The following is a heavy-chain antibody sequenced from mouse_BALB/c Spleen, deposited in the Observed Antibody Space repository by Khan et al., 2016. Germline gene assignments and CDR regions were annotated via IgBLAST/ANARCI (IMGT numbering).Heavy chain of an antibody. CDR1: GDSITSGY. D-gene: IGHD1-1*01. Sequence: EVQLQESGPSLVKPSQTLSLTCSVTGDSITSGYWNWIRKFPGNKLEYMGYISYSGSTYYNPYIKSRISITRDTSKNQYYLQLNSVTTEDTATYYCARCGYGSISGYAMDYWGQGTSVTVSS. CDR3: ARCGYGSISGYAMDY. J-gene: IGHJ4*01. CDR2: ISYSGST. V-gene: IGHV3-8*02.